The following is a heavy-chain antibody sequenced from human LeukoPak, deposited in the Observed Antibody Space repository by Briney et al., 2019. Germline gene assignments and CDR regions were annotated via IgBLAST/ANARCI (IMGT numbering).Heavy chain of an antibody. J-gene: IGHJ4*02. Sequence: PGGSLRLSCAASGFTSTSYWMTWVRQAPGKGLHWVANINHDGTDKNYADSVRGRFTISRDNTKNSLFLQMESLRAEDTAIYYCARDRWELLGAGHYFDYWGQGALLTVSS. D-gene: IGHD4-23*01. CDR3: ARDRWELLGAGHYFDY. V-gene: IGHV3-7*05. CDR2: INHDGTDK. CDR1: GFTSTSYW.